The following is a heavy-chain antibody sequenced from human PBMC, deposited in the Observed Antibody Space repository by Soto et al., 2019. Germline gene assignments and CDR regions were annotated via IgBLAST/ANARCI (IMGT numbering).Heavy chain of an antibody. Sequence: GGSLRLSCAASGFTFSSYAMSWVRQAPGKGLEWVSAISGSGGSTYYADSVKGRFTISRDNSKNTLYLQMNSLRAEDTAVYYCAKAVEYSSSWYYFDYWGQGTLVTVSS. V-gene: IGHV3-23*01. D-gene: IGHD6-13*01. CDR1: GFTFSSYA. CDR2: ISGSGGST. CDR3: AKAVEYSSSWYYFDY. J-gene: IGHJ4*02.